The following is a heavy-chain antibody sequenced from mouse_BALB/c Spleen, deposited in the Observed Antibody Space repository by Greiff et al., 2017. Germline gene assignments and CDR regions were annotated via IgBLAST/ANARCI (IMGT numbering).Heavy chain of an antibody. CDR1: GYSITSDYA. J-gene: IGHJ4*01. CDR3: ARGYYPYYYAMDY. CDR2: ISYSGST. D-gene: IGHD2-3*01. V-gene: IGHV3-2*02. Sequence: EVQLQESGPGLVKPSQSLSLTCTVTGYSITSDYAWNWIRQFPGNKLEWMGYISYSGSTSYNPSLKSRISITRDTSKNQFFLQLNSVTTEDTATYYCARGYYPYYYAMDYWGQGTSVTVSS.